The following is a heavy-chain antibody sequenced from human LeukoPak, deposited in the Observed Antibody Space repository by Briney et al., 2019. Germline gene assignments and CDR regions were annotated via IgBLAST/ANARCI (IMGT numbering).Heavy chain of an antibody. Sequence: GASVKVSCKASGGTFSSYAISWVRQAPGQGLEWMGGIIPIFGTANYAQKFQGRVTITADESTSTAYMELSSLRSEDTAVYYCARGGNYDILTGHYYYYYYGMDVWGQGTTVTVSS. CDR2: IIPIFGTA. J-gene: IGHJ6*02. D-gene: IGHD3-9*01. V-gene: IGHV1-69*13. CDR3: ARGGNYDILTGHYYYYYYGMDV. CDR1: GGTFSSYA.